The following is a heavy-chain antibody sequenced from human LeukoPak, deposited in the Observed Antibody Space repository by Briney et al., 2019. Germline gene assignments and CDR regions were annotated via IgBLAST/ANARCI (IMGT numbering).Heavy chain of an antibody. D-gene: IGHD4-17*01. Sequence: PGESLTLSCTGSGYSFTSHWMGWVRQMPGKGLEWMGSISGDESDTRYSPSFQGQVTISADKSISTTYLQWSSLKASDTAIYYCARHWRDGDYRSLDYWGQGTLVTVSS. CDR1: GYSFTSHW. CDR3: ARHWRDGDYRSLDY. J-gene: IGHJ4*02. CDR2: ISGDESDT. V-gene: IGHV5-51*01.